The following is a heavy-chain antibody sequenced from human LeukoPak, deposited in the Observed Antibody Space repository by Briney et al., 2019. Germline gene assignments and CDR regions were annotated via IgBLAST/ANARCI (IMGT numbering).Heavy chain of an antibody. Sequence: GGSLRLSCAASGFTFSSYEMNWVRQAPGKGLEWVSYISSSGSTIYYADSVKGRFTISRDNAKNSLYLQMNSLRAEDTAVYYCARESSSSWSSNFDYWGQGTLVIVSS. CDR1: GFTFSSYE. J-gene: IGHJ4*02. V-gene: IGHV3-48*03. CDR3: ARESSSSWSSNFDY. CDR2: ISSSGSTI. D-gene: IGHD6-13*01.